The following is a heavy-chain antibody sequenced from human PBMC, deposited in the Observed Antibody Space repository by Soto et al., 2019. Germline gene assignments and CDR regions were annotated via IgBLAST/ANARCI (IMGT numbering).Heavy chain of an antibody. D-gene: IGHD2-21*01. V-gene: IGHV1-46*03. CDR2: INPSGGST. CDR1: GYTFTSYY. CDR3: ARAPLVVVIAIDGAFDI. J-gene: IGHJ3*02. Sequence: QVQLVQSGAEVKKPGASVKVSCKASGYTFTSYYMHWVRQAPGQGLEWMGIINPSGGSTSYAKKFQGRVTMTRDTCTSTVYMELSSLRSEDTAVYYCARAPLVVVIAIDGAFDIWGQGTMVTVSS.